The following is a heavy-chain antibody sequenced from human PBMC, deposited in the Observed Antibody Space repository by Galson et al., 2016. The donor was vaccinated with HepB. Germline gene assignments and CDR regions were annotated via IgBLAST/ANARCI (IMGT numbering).Heavy chain of an antibody. CDR2: VNDGIGKT. Sequence: SVKVSCKASGYILTNHAIHWVRQAPGQRLEWMGWVNDGIGKTRYSQNFQGRVTFTRDTSATTAYMELSSLRSEDTAVYFCARDSEVVNLFDSWGQGTLVTVSS. D-gene: IGHD2-21*01. J-gene: IGHJ5*01. CDR3: ARDSEVVNLFDS. V-gene: IGHV1-3*01. CDR1: GYILTNHA.